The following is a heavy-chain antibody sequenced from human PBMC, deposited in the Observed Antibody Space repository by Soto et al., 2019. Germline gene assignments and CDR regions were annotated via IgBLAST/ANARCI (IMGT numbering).Heavy chain of an antibody. Sequence: QVQLQESGPGLVKPSGTLSLTCAVSGGSFTSNNWWTWVRQPPGQGLEWIGEIYRTGSTNYNPSLKSRATISLDKSENQFSLKVTSLTAAGTAVYYCASRDPGTSVDYWGQGTLVTVSS. CDR3: ASRDPGTSVDY. V-gene: IGHV4-4*02. CDR1: GGSFTSNNW. D-gene: IGHD1-7*01. CDR2: IYRTGST. J-gene: IGHJ4*02.